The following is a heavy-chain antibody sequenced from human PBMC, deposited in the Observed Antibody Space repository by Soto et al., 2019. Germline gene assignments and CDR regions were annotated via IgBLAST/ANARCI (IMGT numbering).Heavy chain of an antibody. J-gene: IGHJ4*02. CDR3: RVWIGELSTDY. CDR2: ITSDGTST. Sequence: EVQLVESGGGLIQPGGSLRLSCAASGFTFSRYVMNWVRQTPGKGLEWVSRITSDGTSTTYADSVKGRFTISRDNAKNTLYPQMDSLGAEDTALYYCRVWIGELSTDYWGQGTLVTVSS. V-gene: IGHV3-74*01. CDR1: GFTFSRYV. D-gene: IGHD3-10*01.